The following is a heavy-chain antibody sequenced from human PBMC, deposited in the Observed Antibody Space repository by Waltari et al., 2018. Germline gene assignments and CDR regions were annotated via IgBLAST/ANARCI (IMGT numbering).Heavy chain of an antibody. CDR3: AAYGGYSY. CDR1: GVSVSSNP. V-gene: IGHV3-53*02. D-gene: IGHD3-22*01. Sequence: EVQLVETGGGLRQPGGSLGLSCQVSGVSVSSNPVTWVRKVPGKGLEWVSVIYNDGRTYGADSVKGRFTISRDSSKNTVLLQMNMLRVDDTAVYYCAAYGGYSYWGQGTLVTVSS. CDR2: IYNDGRT. J-gene: IGHJ4*02.